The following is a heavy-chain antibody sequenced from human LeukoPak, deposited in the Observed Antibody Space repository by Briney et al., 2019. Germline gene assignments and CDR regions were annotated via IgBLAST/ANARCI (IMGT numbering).Heavy chain of an antibody. CDR1: GFTFSDYY. CDR2: ISSGGSTI. D-gene: IGHD6-25*01. J-gene: IGHJ4*02. CDR3: ARGIEAGVDY. Sequence: GGSLRLSCAVSGFTFSDYYMSWIRQAPGKGLEWVAYISSGGSTISHADSVKGRFTISRDNAENSLYLQMNSLRVEDTAVYYCARGIEAGVDYWGQGTLVTVPS. V-gene: IGHV3-11*01.